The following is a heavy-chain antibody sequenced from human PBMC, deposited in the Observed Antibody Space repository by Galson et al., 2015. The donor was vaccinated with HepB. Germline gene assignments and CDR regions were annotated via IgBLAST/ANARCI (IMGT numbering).Heavy chain of an antibody. CDR2: ISSSSTI. V-gene: IGHV3-48*01. D-gene: IGHD5-18*01. Sequence: SLRLSCAASGFTFSSYSMNWVRQAPGKGLEWVSYISSSSTIYYADSVKGRFTISRDNAKNSLYLQMNSLRAEDTAVYYCARDLSRSKGGGCGYSYGFGPLSEPSPWGKKQNGVSCGMDVWGQGTTVTVPS. CDR1: GFTFSSYS. J-gene: IGHJ6*02. CDR3: ARDLSRSKGGGCGYSYGFGPLSEPSPWGKKQNGVSCGMDV.